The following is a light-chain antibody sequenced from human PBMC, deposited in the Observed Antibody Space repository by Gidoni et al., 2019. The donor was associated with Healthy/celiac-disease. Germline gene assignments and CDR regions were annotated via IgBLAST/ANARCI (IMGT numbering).Light chain of an antibody. V-gene: IGKV3-20*01. CDR2: GAS. Sequence: IVLTQSPGTRSLSPGERATLSCRASQSVSSSYLAWDQQKPGQAPRLLIYGASSRATGIPDRFSGSGSGTDFTLTISRLEPEDFAVYYCQQYGSSPYTFGQGTKLEIK. CDR1: QSVSSSY. J-gene: IGKJ2*01. CDR3: QQYGSSPYT.